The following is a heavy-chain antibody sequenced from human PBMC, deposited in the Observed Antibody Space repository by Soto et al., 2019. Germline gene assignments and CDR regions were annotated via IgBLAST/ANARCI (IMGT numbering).Heavy chain of an antibody. CDR3: ARAGTTTLYASLHS. J-gene: IGHJ4*02. Sequence: PGGSLRLSCAASGFTFSSYSMNWVRQAPGKGLEWVSSISSSSSYIYYADSVKGRFTISRDNAKNSLYLQMNSLRAEDTAVYYCARAGTTTLYASLHSWGQGTLVTVSS. CDR2: ISSSSSYI. CDR1: GFTFSSYS. D-gene: IGHD1-7*01. V-gene: IGHV3-21*01.